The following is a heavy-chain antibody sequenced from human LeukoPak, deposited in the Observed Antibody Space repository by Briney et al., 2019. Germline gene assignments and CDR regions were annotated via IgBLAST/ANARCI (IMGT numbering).Heavy chain of an antibody. J-gene: IGHJ4*02. V-gene: IGHV4-34*01. Sequence: SETLSLTCAVYGGSFSVYYWSWIRQTPGKGLEWIGEINHSGSTNYSPSLKSRVTISVDTSKNQFSLKLSSVTAADTAVYYCERVGDCSGGGCYRNYFDYWGQGTLVTDSS. CDR1: GGSFSVYY. CDR2: INHSGST. CDR3: ERVGDCSGGGCYRNYFDY. D-gene: IGHD2-15*01.